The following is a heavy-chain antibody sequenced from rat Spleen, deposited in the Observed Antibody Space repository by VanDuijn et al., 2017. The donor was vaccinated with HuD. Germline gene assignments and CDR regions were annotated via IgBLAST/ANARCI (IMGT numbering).Heavy chain of an antibody. J-gene: IGHJ2*01. CDR1: GFTFSDYY. CDR3: ATDYYDGTYYYFDY. CDR2: ISPGGGNT. D-gene: IGHD1-12*02. Sequence: EVQLVESDGGLVQPGRSLKLSCAASGFTFSDYYMAWVRQAPTKGLEWVATISPGGGNTHYRDSVKGRFTISRDNTKSTLSLQMDSLRSEDTATYYCATDYYDGTYYYFDYWGQGVMVTVSS. V-gene: IGHV5-25*01.